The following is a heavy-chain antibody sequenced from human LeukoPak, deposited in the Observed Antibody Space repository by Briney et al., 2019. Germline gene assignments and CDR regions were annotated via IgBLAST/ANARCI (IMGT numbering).Heavy chain of an antibody. Sequence: GGSLRLSCAASGXTFSSYPMSWVRQAPGKGLEWVSAITGSGASTYYADSVKGRFTISRDNSKNTLYLQMNSLRAEDTAVYYCAKRSVVRTFDNWGQGTLVTVSS. CDR2: ITGSGAST. V-gene: IGHV3-23*01. CDR3: AKRSVVRTFDN. D-gene: IGHD3-10*01. J-gene: IGHJ4*02. CDR1: GXTFSSYP.